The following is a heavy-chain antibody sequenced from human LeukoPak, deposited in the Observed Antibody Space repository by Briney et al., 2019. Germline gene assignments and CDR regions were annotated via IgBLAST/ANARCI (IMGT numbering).Heavy chain of an antibody. CDR3: AKERGRAAAGRSYYLDY. D-gene: IGHD6-13*01. J-gene: IGHJ4*02. CDR2: ISYDGSNK. CDR1: GFTFSSYG. V-gene: IGHV3-30*18. Sequence: GGSLRLSCAASGFTFSSYGMDWVRQAPGKGLEWVAVISYDGSNKYYADSVKGRFTISRDNSKNTLYLQMNSLRAEDTAVYYCAKERGRAAAGRSYYLDYWGQGTLVTVSS.